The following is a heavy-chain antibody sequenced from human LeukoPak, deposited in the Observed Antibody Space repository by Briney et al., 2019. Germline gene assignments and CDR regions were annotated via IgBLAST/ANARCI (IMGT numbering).Heavy chain of an antibody. D-gene: IGHD6-13*01. V-gene: IGHV4-59*01. Sequence: SETLSLTCTVSGGSLSSYYWSWIRQPPGKGLEWIGYIYYSGSTNYNPPLKSRVTISVDTSKNQFSLKLSSVTAADTAVYYCARVQYSSSWPYYYYGMDVWGQGTTVTVSS. CDR2: IYYSGST. J-gene: IGHJ6*02. CDR3: ARVQYSSSWPYYYYGMDV. CDR1: GGSLSSYY.